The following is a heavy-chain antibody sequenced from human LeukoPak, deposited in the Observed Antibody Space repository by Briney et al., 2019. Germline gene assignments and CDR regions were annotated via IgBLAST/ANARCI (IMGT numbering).Heavy chain of an antibody. D-gene: IGHD3-22*01. CDR1: GFSLTTSGVG. Sequence: SGPTLVNPTQTLTLTCTFSGFSLTTSGVGVGWIRQAPGKALEWLALIYWDDAKCYSPSLKSRLTITKDTSKNQVVLTMTNMDPVDTATYYCAHLSYSYDSSGYYRTYYFDYWGQGTLVTVSS. J-gene: IGHJ4*02. CDR2: IYWDDAK. CDR3: AHLSYSYDSSGYYRTYYFDY. V-gene: IGHV2-5*02.